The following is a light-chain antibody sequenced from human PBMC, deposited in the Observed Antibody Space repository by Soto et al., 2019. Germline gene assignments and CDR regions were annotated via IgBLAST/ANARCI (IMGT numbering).Light chain of an antibody. J-gene: IGKJ1*01. Sequence: DIQMTQSPSTLSASVGDRVTITCRASQSIGSWLAWYQQKPGKAPKLLIYMTSTLESGVPSRFSGSGSGTDFRLTISSLQPDDLATYFCQQYNGHSTFGQGTKVEI. CDR1: QSIGSW. V-gene: IGKV1-5*03. CDR2: MTS. CDR3: QQYNGHST.